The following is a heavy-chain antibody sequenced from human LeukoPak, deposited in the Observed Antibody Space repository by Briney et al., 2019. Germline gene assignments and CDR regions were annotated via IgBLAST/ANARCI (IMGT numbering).Heavy chain of an antibody. CDR2: INHSGST. J-gene: IGHJ4*02. V-gene: IGHV4-34*01. Sequence: PSETLSLTCAVYGGSFSGYYWSWIRQPPGKGLEWIGEINHSGSTNYNPSLKSRVTISVDTSKNQFSLKLSSVTAADTAVYYCARGRDQLSYDSSGEFDYWGQGTLVTVSS. CDR3: ARGRDQLSYDSSGEFDY. CDR1: GGSFSGYY. D-gene: IGHD3-22*01.